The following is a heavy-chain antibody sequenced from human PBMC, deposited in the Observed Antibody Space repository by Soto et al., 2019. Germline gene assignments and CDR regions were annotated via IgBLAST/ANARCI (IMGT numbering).Heavy chain of an antibody. CDR1: GFTFSSYA. J-gene: IGHJ4*02. V-gene: IGHV3-64*01. CDR3: ARAGYSYGLDY. CDR2: ISSNGGST. D-gene: IGHD5-18*01. Sequence: EVPLVESGGGLVQPGGSLRLSCAASGFTFSSYAMHWVHQAPGKGLEYVSVISSNGGSTYYANSVKGRFTISRDNSKNTLYLQMGSLRAEDMAVYYCARAGYSYGLDYWGQGTLVTVSS.